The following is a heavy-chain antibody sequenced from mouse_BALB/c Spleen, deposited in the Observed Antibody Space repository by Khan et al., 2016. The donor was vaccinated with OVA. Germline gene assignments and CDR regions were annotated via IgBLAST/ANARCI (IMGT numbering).Heavy chain of an antibody. Sequence: QVQLKESGPGLVQPSQSLSITCTVSGFSLSSYGVQWVRQSPGQGLEWLGVIWSGGTTDYSAAFISRLSISKDNSKSQVFLKMNSLQTNDTAIYYCARRGDGNYGIDYWGQGTRVTVSA. V-gene: IGHV2-2*02. D-gene: IGHD2-1*01. J-gene: IGHJ3*01. CDR1: GFSLSSYG. CDR3: ARRGDGNYGIDY. CDR2: IWSGGTT.